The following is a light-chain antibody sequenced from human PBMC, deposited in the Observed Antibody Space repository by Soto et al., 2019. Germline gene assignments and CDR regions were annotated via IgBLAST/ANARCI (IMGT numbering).Light chain of an antibody. CDR3: SSYTTSNTRQIV. Sequence: QSVLTQPASVSGSPGQAITISCTRTSSDVGGYNYVSWYQHHPGKAPKLMIFDVSNRPSGVSNRFSGSKSGNTASLTISGLQPEDEADYCSSYTTSNTRQIVFGTGTKVTVL. V-gene: IGLV2-14*03. CDR2: DVS. J-gene: IGLJ1*01. CDR1: SSDVGGYNY.